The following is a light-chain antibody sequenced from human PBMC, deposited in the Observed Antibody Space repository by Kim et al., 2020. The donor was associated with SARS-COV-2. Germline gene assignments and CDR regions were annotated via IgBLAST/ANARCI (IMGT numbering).Light chain of an antibody. J-gene: IGLJ3*02. CDR1: NY. CDR2: DNN. Sequence: NYVSWYRQLPGTAPKLLIYDNNKRASGIPDRFSGSKSGASATLGITGLHTGDEADYFCGTWDNTLNAWVFGGGTKVTVL. V-gene: IGLV1-51*01. CDR3: GTWDNTLNAWV.